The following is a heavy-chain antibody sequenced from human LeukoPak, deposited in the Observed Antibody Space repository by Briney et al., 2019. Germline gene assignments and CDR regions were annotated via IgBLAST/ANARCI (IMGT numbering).Heavy chain of an antibody. Sequence: GASVKVSCKASGYTFTSYDINWVRQTTGQGLEWMGWMNPQSGDTGYAQKFQGRVTMTRNTFISTAYMELSSLRSEDTAVYYCATPSMMGISYGYVRLRNWGQGTLVTVSS. D-gene: IGHD5-18*01. J-gene: IGHJ4*02. V-gene: IGHV1-8*02. CDR1: GYTFTSYD. CDR3: ATPSMMGISYGYVRLRN. CDR2: MNPQSGDT.